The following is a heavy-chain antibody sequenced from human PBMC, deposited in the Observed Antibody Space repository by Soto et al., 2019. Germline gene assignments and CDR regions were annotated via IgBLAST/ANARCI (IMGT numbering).Heavy chain of an antibody. V-gene: IGHV3-23*01. CDR1: GFPFSGYG. D-gene: IGHD6-19*01. CDR3: PRTLSAWPFNFGT. CDR2: ITGGGGIT. J-gene: IGHJ5*02. Sequence: EVQLLESGGGLVQPGGSLRLSCAASGFPFSGYGMSWVRQAPGRGLEWVSSITGGGGITYYADSVKGRFIISRENSRNSMYMQMNSRRADDTTVYYCPRTLSAWPFNFGTWGQGTLVTVSS.